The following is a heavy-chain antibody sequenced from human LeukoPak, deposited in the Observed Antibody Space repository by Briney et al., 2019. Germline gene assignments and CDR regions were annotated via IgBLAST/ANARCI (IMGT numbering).Heavy chain of an antibody. D-gene: IGHD5-18*01. CDR2: ICYSRST. Sequence: SETLSLTCTVSGGSISSSCYYWVWIRQPPGMGLEWIGSICYSRSTYYNPSLQSRVTISVDKSKNQFSLKLSSVTAADTAVYYCARLRGYSYGIVNWFDPWGQGTLVTVSS. V-gene: IGHV4-39*01. J-gene: IGHJ5*02. CDR3: ARLRGYSYGIVNWFDP. CDR1: GGSISSSCYY.